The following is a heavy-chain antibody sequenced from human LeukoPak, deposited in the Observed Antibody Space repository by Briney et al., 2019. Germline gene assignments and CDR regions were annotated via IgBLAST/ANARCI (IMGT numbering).Heavy chain of an antibody. CDR1: GFTFDDYA. D-gene: IGHD1-26*01. CDR2: ISGDGGST. CDR3: AKGPSGSYSRPRDY. J-gene: IGHJ4*02. V-gene: IGHV3-43*02. Sequence: GGSLRLSCAASGFTFDDYAMHWVRQAPGKGLEWVSLISGDGGSTYYADSVKGRFTISRDNSKNTLYLQMNSLRAEDTAVYYCAKGPSGSYSRPRDYWGQGTLVTVSS.